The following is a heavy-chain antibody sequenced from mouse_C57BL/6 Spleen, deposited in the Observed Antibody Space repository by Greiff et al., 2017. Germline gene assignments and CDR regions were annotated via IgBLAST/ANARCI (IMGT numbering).Heavy chain of an antibody. CDR1: GFTFSSYA. CDR3: ARDMSNYTWFAY. D-gene: IGHD2-5*01. CDR2: ISDGGSYT. Sequence: EVQLVESGGGLVKPGGSLKLSCAASGFTFSSYAMSWVRQTPEKRLEWVATISDGGSYTYYPDNVKGRFTISRDNAKNNLYLQMSHLKSEDTAMYYCARDMSNYTWFAYWGQGTLVTVSA. V-gene: IGHV5-4*01. J-gene: IGHJ3*01.